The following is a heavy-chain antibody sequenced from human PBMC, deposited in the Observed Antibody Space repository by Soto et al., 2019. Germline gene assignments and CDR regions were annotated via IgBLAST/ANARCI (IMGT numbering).Heavy chain of an antibody. Sequence: ASVKVSCKASRYTLTNHGIYWVRQAPGQGLEWMGGITAFNINTHYAEKVQGRVTMTTDASTSTGYMELSSLRSEDTAVYYCARCLIDNSRGYYFDYWGQGTLVTVSS. CDR3: ARCLIDNSRGYYFDY. V-gene: IGHV1-18*01. J-gene: IGHJ4*02. D-gene: IGHD3-22*01. CDR2: ITAFNINT. CDR1: RYTLTNHG.